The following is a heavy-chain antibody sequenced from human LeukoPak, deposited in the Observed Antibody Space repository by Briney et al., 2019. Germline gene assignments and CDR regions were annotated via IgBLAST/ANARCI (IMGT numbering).Heavy chain of an antibody. V-gene: IGHV1-2*02. CDR3: ARGGEVGVNPFDY. Sequence: ASVKVSCKASGYTFTDYCLHWVRQAPGQGLQWMGWIYPNTGGTNSAQKFQGRVTMTRDTSISTAYMELSGLRSDDTAVYYCARGGEVGVNPFDYWGQGTPVTVSS. J-gene: IGHJ4*02. CDR2: IYPNTGGT. CDR1: GYTFTDYC. D-gene: IGHD3-10*01.